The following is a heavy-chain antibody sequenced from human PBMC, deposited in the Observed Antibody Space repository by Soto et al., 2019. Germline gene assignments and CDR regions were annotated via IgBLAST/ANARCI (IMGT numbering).Heavy chain of an antibody. CDR3: ARDSRLSSTSGP. V-gene: IGHV3-48*02. CDR2: ISSSSSTI. Sequence: EVQLVESGGGLVQLGGSRRLSCPASGFTFISFSMNWVRQAPGKGLEWVSYISSSSSTIYYADSVKGRFTISRDNAKNSLYLQMNSLRDEDTAVYYCARDSRLSSTSGPWGQGTLVTVSS. CDR1: GFTFISFS. D-gene: IGHD2-2*01. J-gene: IGHJ5*02.